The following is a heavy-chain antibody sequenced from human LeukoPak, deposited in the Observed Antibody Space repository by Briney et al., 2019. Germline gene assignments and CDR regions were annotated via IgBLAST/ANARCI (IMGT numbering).Heavy chain of an antibody. CDR3: AKGRGAVAGTIDY. CDR2: ISGSGGST. D-gene: IGHD6-19*01. CDR1: GFTVSSNY. Sequence: GSLRLSCAASGFTVSSNYMSWVRQAPGKGLEWVSVISGSGGSTYYADSVKGRFTISRDNSKNTLYLQMNSLRAEDTAVYYCAKGRGAVAGTIDYWGQGTLVTVSS. J-gene: IGHJ4*02. V-gene: IGHV3-23*01.